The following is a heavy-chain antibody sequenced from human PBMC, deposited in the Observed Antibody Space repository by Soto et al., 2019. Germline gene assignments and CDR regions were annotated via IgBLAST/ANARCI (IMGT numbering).Heavy chain of an antibody. CDR3: ARRERYYGSPGWFDS. CDR1: GGSINDFAYY. Sequence: SETLSLTCTVSGGSINDFAYYWGWIRQAPGKGLEWIGTVYHNENTYYNPSLKSRITISADTAKNQFSLNLRSVTAADTAIYFCARRERYYGSPGWFDSWAQGTLVTVSA. V-gene: IGHV4-39*01. D-gene: IGHD3-3*01. J-gene: IGHJ5*01. CDR2: VYHNENT.